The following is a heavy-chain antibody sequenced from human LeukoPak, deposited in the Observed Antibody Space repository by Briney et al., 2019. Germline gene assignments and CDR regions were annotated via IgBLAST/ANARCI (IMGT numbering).Heavy chain of an antibody. J-gene: IGHJ4*02. CDR1: GFTFSNYA. V-gene: IGHV3-30-3*01. Sequence: GGSLRLSCAASGFTFSNYAMHWVRQAPGKGLEGVAVMSYDGSNKYYADSVKGRFTISRDNSKDTLYLQMSSLRTEDTAVYYCARDRTAASWSGSFDYWGQGTLVTVSS. D-gene: IGHD3/OR15-3a*01. CDR2: MSYDGSNK. CDR3: ARDRTAASWSGSFDY.